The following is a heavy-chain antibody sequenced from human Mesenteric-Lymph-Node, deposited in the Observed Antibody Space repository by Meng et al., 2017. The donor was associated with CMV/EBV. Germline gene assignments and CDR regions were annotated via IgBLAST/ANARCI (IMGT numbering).Heavy chain of an antibody. D-gene: IGHD3-16*01. Sequence: GESLKISCAASGFTFSIYWMTWVRQAPGKGLEWVANIKQDGSEKYYVDFVKGRFTISRDNAKNSVYLQMDSLRVEDTAIYYCVRDEWGDSWGQGTMVTVSS. J-gene: IGHJ5*01. CDR2: IKQDGSEK. CDR1: GFTFSIYW. CDR3: VRDEWGDS. V-gene: IGHV3-7*01.